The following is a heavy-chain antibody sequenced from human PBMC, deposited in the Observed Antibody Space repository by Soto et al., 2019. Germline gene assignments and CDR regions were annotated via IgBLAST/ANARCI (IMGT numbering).Heavy chain of an antibody. CDR1: GGSISSCGYS. CDR3: ASSHAGAHITAAVH. CDR2: IYHSGRT. J-gene: IGHJ4*02. V-gene: IGHV4-30-2*01. D-gene: IGHD6-13*01. Sequence: QLQLQESGSGLVKPSQTLSLTCAVSGGSISSCGYSWNWIRQPPGKGLEGIGYIYHSGRTYYNPSLKSRVTISVDRSKNQFSLKLSSVTAAATALYYCASSHAGAHITAAVHWGQGTLVTVSS.